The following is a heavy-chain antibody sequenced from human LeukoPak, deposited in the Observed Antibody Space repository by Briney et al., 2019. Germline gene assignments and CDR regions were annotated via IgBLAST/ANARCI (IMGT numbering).Heavy chain of an antibody. CDR2: ISGSGGST. Sequence: PGGSLTLSCAASGFTFTSYAMSWVRQPPGKGLEWVSAISGSGGSTYYADSVKGRFTISRDNSKSTLFLQMNSLRAEDTAVYYCAKDPRVGSRVATPCHWGQGTLVTVSS. D-gene: IGHD5-24*01. V-gene: IGHV3-23*01. CDR1: GFTFTSYA. CDR3: AKDPRVGSRVATPCH. J-gene: IGHJ4*02.